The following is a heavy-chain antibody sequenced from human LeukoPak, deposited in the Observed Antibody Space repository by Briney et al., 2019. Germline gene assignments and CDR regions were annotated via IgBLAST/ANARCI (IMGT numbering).Heavy chain of an antibody. J-gene: IGHJ6*03. CDR2: ISSSSSTI. CDR3: ARDGNYDFWSGYRIYYYYYYMDV. V-gene: IGHV3-48*01. CDR1: GFTFSSYG. D-gene: IGHD3-3*01. Sequence: GGSLRLSCAAFGFTFSSYGMSWVRQAPGKGLEWVSYISSSSSTIYYADAVKGRFNISRDNAKNSLYLQMNSLRAEDTAVYYCARDGNYDFWSGYRIYYYYYYMDVWGKGTTVTVSS.